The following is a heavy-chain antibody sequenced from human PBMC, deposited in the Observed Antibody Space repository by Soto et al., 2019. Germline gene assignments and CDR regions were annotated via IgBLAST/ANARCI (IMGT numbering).Heavy chain of an antibody. J-gene: IGHJ4*02. CDR1: GFTFSSYA. Sequence: EVQLVESGGGLVQPGGSLRLSCAASGFTFSSYAMHWVRQAPGKGLEYVSAISSNGGSTHYANSVKGRFTISRDNSKNTLYLQMGSLGAEDMAVYYCARLNPIAAAFDYWGQGTLVTVSS. CDR2: ISSNGGST. CDR3: ARLNPIAAAFDY. D-gene: IGHD6-13*01. V-gene: IGHV3-64*01.